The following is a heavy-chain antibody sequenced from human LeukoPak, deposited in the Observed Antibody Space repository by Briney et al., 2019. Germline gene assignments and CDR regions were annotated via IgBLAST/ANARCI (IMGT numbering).Heavy chain of an antibody. V-gene: IGHV4-59*01. J-gene: IGHJ5*02. D-gene: IGHD1-26*01. CDR1: GGSISSYY. CDR3: ARSERGGGFDP. Sequence: SETLSLTCTVSGGSISSYYWSWIRQPPGKGLEWIGYIYYSGSTNYNPSLKSRVTISVDTSKNQFSLKLSSVTAADTAVYYCARSERGGGFDPWGQGTLVTVSS. CDR2: IYYSGST.